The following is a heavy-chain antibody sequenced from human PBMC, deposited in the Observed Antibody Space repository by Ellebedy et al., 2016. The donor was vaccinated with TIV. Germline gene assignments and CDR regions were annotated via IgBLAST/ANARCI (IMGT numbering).Heavy chain of an antibody. J-gene: IGHJ4*02. CDR3: ARWELDSATYYYLDQ. CDR1: GFTFSSYW. D-gene: IGHD1-26*01. V-gene: IGHV3-7*01. CDR2: IKQDGSSK. Sequence: GGSLRLSCAASGFTFSSYWMSWVRQAPGKGLEWVANIKQDGSSKYYVDSVQGRFTISRDNAKNSLYLLMNSLRAEDTAVYYCARWELDSATYYYLDQWGQGTLVTVSS.